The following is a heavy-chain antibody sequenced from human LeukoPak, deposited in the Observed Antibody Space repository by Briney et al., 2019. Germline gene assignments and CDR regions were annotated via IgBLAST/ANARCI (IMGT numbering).Heavy chain of an antibody. CDR1: GGSISSGGYY. V-gene: IGHV4-31*03. Sequence: KPSQTLSLTCTVSGGSISSGGYYWRWIRQHPGKGLEWIVYIYYSGSTYYNPSLKSRVTISVDTSKNQFSLKLSSVTAADTAVYYCARGYCSSTSCYTGYGMDVWGQGTTVTVSS. CDR3: ARGYCSSTSCYTGYGMDV. J-gene: IGHJ6*02. CDR2: IYYSGST. D-gene: IGHD2-2*02.